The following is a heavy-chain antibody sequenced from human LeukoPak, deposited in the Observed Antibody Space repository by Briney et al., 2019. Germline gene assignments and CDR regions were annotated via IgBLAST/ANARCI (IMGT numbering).Heavy chain of an antibody. CDR3: AKGGKDYDFWSGYYPGDY. Sequence: PGGSLRLSCAASGFTFSSYAMSWVRQAPGKGLEWVSAISGSGGSTYYADSVKGRFTISRDNSKNTLYLQMNSLRAEDTAVYYCAKGGKDYDFWSGYYPGDYWGQGTLVTVSS. D-gene: IGHD3-3*01. CDR1: GFTFSSYA. J-gene: IGHJ4*02. V-gene: IGHV3-23*01. CDR2: ISGSGGST.